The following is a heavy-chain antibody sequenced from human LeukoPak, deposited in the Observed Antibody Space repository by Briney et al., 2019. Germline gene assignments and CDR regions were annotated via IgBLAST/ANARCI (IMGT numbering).Heavy chain of an antibody. Sequence: SETLSLTCTVSDGSNSISHYYWGWIRQPPGMGLEWIGSIYYSGSTYFNPSLKSRVTISADKSKNQFSLKLSSVTAADTAVYYCARHAADSSGFYNYYGMDVWGQGTTVTVSS. D-gene: IGHD3-22*01. J-gene: IGHJ6*02. V-gene: IGHV4-39*01. CDR3: ARHAADSSGFYNYYGMDV. CDR1: DGSNSISHYY. CDR2: IYYSGST.